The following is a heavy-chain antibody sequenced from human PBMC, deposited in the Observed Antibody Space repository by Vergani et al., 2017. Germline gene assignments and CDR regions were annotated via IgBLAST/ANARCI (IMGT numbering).Heavy chain of an antibody. CDR3: ARVEAGTLPTPYYYGMDV. V-gene: IGHV4-61*08. Sequence: QVQLQESGPGLVKPSETLSLTCTVSGGSISSGGYYWSWIRQHPGKGLEWIGYIYYSGSTNYNPSLKSRVTISVDTSKNQFSLKLSSVTAADTAVYYCARVEAGTLPTPYYYGMDVWGQGTTVTVSS. CDR2: IYYSGST. J-gene: IGHJ6*02. D-gene: IGHD6-13*01. CDR1: GGSISSGGYY.